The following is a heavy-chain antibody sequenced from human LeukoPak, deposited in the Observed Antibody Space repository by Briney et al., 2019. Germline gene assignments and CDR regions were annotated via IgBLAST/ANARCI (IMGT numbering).Heavy chain of an antibody. CDR3: AKERNLEIAVAGTIFDY. Sequence: PGGSLRLSCAASGFTVSSNYMGWVRQAPGKGLEWVSVIYSGGDTYYADSVKGRFTISRDNSKNMICLEMTSLKAEDTAVYYCAKERNLEIAVAGTIFDYWGQGTLVTVSS. CDR1: GFTVSSNY. CDR2: IYSGGDT. D-gene: IGHD6-19*01. J-gene: IGHJ4*02. V-gene: IGHV3-66*01.